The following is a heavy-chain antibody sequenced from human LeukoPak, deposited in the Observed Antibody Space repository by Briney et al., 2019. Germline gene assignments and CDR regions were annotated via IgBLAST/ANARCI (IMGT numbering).Heavy chain of an antibody. V-gene: IGHV3-30*18. Sequence: PGGSLRLSCAASGFTFSSYGMHWVRQAPGKGLEWVAVISYEGSNKYYADSVKGRFTISRDNSKNTLYLQMNSLRAEDTAVYYCAKDLSPAATGRYYYYYYMDVWGKGTTVTVSS. CDR3: AKDLSPAATGRYYYYYYMDV. D-gene: IGHD2-2*01. J-gene: IGHJ6*03. CDR1: GFTFSSYG. CDR2: ISYEGSNK.